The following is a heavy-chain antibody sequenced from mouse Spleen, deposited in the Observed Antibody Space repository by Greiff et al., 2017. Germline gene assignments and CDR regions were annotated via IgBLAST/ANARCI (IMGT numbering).Heavy chain of an antibody. Sequence: VQLQQSGAELARPGASVKLSCKASGYTFTSYGISWVKQRTGQGLEWIGEIYPRSGNTYYNEKFKGKATLTADKSSSTAYMELRSLTSEDSAVYFCAREADYDYFYYFDYWGQGTTLTVSS. V-gene: IGHV1-81*01. CDR2: IYPRSGNT. J-gene: IGHJ2*01. D-gene: IGHD2-4*01. CDR1: GYTFTSYG. CDR3: AREADYDYFYYFDY.